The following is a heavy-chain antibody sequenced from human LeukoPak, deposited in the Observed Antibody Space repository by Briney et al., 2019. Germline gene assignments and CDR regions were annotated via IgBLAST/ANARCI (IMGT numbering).Heavy chain of an antibody. V-gene: IGHV1-46*02. D-gene: IGHD3-10*01. CDR1: GYTFDVYY. CDR3: ARGRGTMVRGVPNSFDP. J-gene: IGHJ5*02. CDR2: FNPSGSNT. Sequence: ASVKVSCKASGYTFDVYYIHWVRQAPGQGLEWMGIFNPSGSNTNYAQRFQGRVTLTRDTSTTTVYMDLSGLRPDDTAVYYCARGRGTMVRGVPNSFDPWGQGTLVTVSS.